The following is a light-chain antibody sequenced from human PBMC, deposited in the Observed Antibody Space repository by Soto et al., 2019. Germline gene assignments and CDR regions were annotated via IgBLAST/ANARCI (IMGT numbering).Light chain of an antibody. CDR1: QSVFKNY. Sequence: EIVLTQSPGTLSLSPGERATLSCRASQSVFKNYLAWYQQKPGQAPRLLIYGASTRAAGISDRFSGSGSGTDFTLTVNILEPADFAVYYCQQYGSSPSTFCGGTKVEIK. J-gene: IGKJ4*01. V-gene: IGKV3-20*01. CDR2: GAS. CDR3: QQYGSSPST.